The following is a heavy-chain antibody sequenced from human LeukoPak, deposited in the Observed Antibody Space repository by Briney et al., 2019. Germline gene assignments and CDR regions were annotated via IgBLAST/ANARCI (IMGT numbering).Heavy chain of an antibody. D-gene: IGHD7-27*01. V-gene: IGHV3-30*04. CDR1: GFTFSSYA. CDR2: ISYDGSNK. Sequence: GGSLRLSCAASGFTFSSYAMHWVRQAPGKGLEWVAVISYDGSNKYYADSVKGRFIISRDTSKNTVYVQMNSLSAEDTAVYYCARDFGWGFDYWGQGTLVSVSS. CDR3: ARDFGWGFDY. J-gene: IGHJ4*02.